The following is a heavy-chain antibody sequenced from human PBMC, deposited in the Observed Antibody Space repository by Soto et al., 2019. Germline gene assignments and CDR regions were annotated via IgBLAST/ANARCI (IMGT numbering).Heavy chain of an antibody. J-gene: IGHJ6*03. V-gene: IGHV3-74*01. CDR2: INSDGSST. CDR3: ARVIVFWSGYFSPLPNYMDV. D-gene: IGHD3-3*01. Sequence: PGGSLRLSCAASGFTFSSYWMHWVRQAPGKGLVWVSRINSDGSSTSYADSVKGRFTISRDNAKNTLYLQMNSLRAEDTAVYYCARVIVFWSGYFSPLPNYMDVWGKGTTVTVSS. CDR1: GFTFSSYW.